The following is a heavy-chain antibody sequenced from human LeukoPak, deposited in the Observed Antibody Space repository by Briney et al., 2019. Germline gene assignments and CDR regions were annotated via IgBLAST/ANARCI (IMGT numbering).Heavy chain of an antibody. CDR1: GYSFTSYW. D-gene: IGHD2-15*01. CDR3: ARSVEGYCSGGSCYSYYYYMDV. V-gene: IGHV5-51*01. CDR2: IYPGDSDT. J-gene: IGHJ6*03. Sequence: GESLKISCKGSGYSFTSYWIGWVRQMPGKGLEWMGIIYPGDSDTRYSPSFQGQFTISADKSISTAYLQWSSLKASDTAMYYCARSVEGYCSGGSCYSYYYYMDVWGKGTTVTVSS.